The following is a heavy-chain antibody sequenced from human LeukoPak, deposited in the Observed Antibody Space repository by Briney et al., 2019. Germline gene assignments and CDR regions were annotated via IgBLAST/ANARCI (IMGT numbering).Heavy chain of an antibody. CDR1: GYIFSDYY. CDR3: ARDGQWLVGWYFDL. D-gene: IGHD6-19*01. V-gene: IGHV3-11*01. CDR2: ISSSGSTI. Sequence: GGSLRLSCAASGYIFSDYYMSWIRQAPGKGLEWVSYISSSGSTIYYADSVKGRFTISRDNAKNSLYLQMNSLSDEDTAVYYCARDGQWLVGWYFDLWGCGTLVTVSS. J-gene: IGHJ2*01.